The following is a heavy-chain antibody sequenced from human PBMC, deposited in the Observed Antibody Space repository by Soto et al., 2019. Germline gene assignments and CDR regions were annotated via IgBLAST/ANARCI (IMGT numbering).Heavy chain of an antibody. CDR3: ARDPGVMITSGASLAIFDY. CDR2: SSGYNPLT. D-gene: IGHD3-16*01. Sequence: QVHLVQSGAELRKPGASVKVSCKASGYPFINYGISWVRQAPGQGLEWMGWSSGYNPLTNPAQKLQGRITMTTDASTSTAYMELTRLRSDDTAVYYCARDPGVMITSGASLAIFDYWGQGTLVTVSS. V-gene: IGHV1-18*04. J-gene: IGHJ4*02. CDR1: GYPFINYG.